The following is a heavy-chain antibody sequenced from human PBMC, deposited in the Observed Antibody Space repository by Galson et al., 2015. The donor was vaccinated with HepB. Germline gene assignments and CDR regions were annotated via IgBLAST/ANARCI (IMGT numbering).Heavy chain of an antibody. CDR2: ISYDGSNK. V-gene: IGHV3-30-3*01. CDR3: ARDGPAAVLRFLEWFPDY. CDR1: GFTFSSYA. J-gene: IGHJ4*02. D-gene: IGHD3-3*01. Sequence: SLRLSCAASGFTFSSYAMHWVRQAPGKGLEWVAVISYDGSNKYYADSVKGRFTISRDNSKNTLYLQMNSLRAEDTAVYYCARDGPAAVLRFLEWFPDYWGQGTLVTVSS.